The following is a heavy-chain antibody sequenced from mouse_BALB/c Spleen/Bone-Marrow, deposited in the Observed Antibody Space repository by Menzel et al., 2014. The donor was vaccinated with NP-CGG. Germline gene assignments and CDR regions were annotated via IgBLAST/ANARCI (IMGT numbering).Heavy chain of an antibody. V-gene: IGHV1-69*02. J-gene: IGHJ4*01. CDR2: IDPSDSYS. Sequence: VQLQQSGAELVKPGASVKLSCKASGYTFTNYWMHWVKQRPGQGLEWIGEIDPSDSYSNYNQNFKGKATLTVDKSSSTAYMQLTSLTSEDSAAYYCARGVVYYYAMDYWGQGTSVTVSS. CDR3: ARGVVYYYAMDY. CDR1: GYTFTNYW.